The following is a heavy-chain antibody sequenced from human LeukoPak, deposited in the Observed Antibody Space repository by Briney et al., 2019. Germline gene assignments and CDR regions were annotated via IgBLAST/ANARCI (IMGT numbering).Heavy chain of an antibody. CDR3: AKSLSLTMIVGGEED. D-gene: IGHD3-22*01. V-gene: IGHV3-23*01. CDR1: GFTFSSYA. Sequence: GGSLRLSCAASGFTFSSYAMSWVRQAPGKGLEWVSAISGSGGSTYYADSVKGRFTISRDNSKNTLYLQMNSLRAEDTAVYYCAKSLSLTMIVGGEEDWGQGTLVTVSS. J-gene: IGHJ4*02. CDR2: ISGSGGST.